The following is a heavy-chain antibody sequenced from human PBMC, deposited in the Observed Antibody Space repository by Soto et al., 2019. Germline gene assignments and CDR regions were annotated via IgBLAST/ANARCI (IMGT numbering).Heavy chain of an antibody. CDR2: INPESGGT. CDR1: GYTLTELS. J-gene: IGHJ4*02. V-gene: IGHV1-2*04. CDR3: ARAYCSGGSCYHEFEY. Sequence: ASVKVSCKVSGYTLTELSMHCVRQAPGKGLEWMGWINPESGGTNYAQKFQGWVTITRDTSISTAYMELSRLRSDDTAVYYCARAYCSGGSCYHEFEYWGQGTLVTVSS. D-gene: IGHD2-15*01.